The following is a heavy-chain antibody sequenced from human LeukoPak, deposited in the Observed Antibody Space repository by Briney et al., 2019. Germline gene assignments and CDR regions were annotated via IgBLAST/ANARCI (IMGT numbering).Heavy chain of an antibody. J-gene: IGHJ4*02. CDR3: AKDTSYDSSGPGGY. CDR1: GFTFSSYA. V-gene: IGHV3-23*01. CDR2: ISGSGGST. Sequence: GGSLRLSCAASGFTFSSYAMSWVRQAPGKGLEWVSAISGSGGSTYYADSVKGRFTISRDNSKNTLYLQMNSLRAEDTAVYYCAKDTSYDSSGPGGYWGQGTLVTVSS. D-gene: IGHD3-22*01.